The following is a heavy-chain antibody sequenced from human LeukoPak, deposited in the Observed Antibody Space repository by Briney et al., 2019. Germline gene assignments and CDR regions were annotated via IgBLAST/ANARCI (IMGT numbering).Heavy chain of an antibody. J-gene: IGHJ3*01. CDR1: EFTFSSYG. Sequence: GGSLRLSCAASEFTFSSYGMHWVRQAPGKGLEWVAFIQYDGSYKDYGDSVKGRFTISRDNSKNTLYLQMDSLRAEDTAVYYCAKSLLQWDAFDLWGQGTVVTVSS. CDR3: AKSLLQWDAFDL. D-gene: IGHD6-19*01. CDR2: IQYDGSYK. V-gene: IGHV3-30*02.